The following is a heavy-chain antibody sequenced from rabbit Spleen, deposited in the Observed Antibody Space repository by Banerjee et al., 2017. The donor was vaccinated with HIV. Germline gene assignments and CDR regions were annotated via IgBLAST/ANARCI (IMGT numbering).Heavy chain of an antibody. J-gene: IGHJ4*01. CDR1: GFDFSVYG. D-gene: IGHD1-1*01. CDR3: ARSSESDDRFNL. CDR2: IEPIFGNT. Sequence: QEQLVESGGGLVQPGGSLKLSCKASGFDFSVYGVSWVRQAPGKGLEWIGYIEPIFGNTYYANWVNGRFTISSHNAQNTLYLQLSSLTAADTATYFCARSSESDDRFNLWGQGTLVTVS. V-gene: IGHV1S47*01.